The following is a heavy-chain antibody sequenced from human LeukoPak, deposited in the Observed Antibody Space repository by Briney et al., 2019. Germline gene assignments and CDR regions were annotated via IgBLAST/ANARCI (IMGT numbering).Heavy chain of an antibody. Sequence: SETLSLTCTVSGDSISSYYWSWIRQPPGKGLEWIGYIYYSGSTYYNPSLNSRVTISVDTSKNQVSLKLRSVTAADTAVYHCARRCTTSCFYYYGMDVWGQGTTATVTS. J-gene: IGHJ6*02. D-gene: IGHD2-2*01. CDR3: ARRCTTSCFYYYGMDV. V-gene: IGHV4-59*01. CDR1: GDSISSYY. CDR2: IYYSGST.